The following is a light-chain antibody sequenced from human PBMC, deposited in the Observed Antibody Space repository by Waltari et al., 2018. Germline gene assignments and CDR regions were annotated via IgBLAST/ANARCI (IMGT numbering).Light chain of an antibody. CDR1: QSVAKY. CDR2: HAS. CDR3: QKYVNLPAT. V-gene: IGKV3-20*01. J-gene: IGKJ1*01. Sequence: EIVLTQSPGSLSLSPGERATLSCKAIQSVAKYLAWYHQKPGQAPRLLIYHASIRATGIPDRFSGSGYGTDFSLTISRLEPEDFAVYFCQKYVNLPATFGQGTTVEV.